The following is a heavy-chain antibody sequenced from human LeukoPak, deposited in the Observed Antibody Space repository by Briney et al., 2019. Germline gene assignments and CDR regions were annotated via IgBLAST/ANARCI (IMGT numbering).Heavy chain of an antibody. CDR2: ISSGGSTI. CDR3: ARVRDGSQDY. D-gene: IGHD5-24*01. J-gene: IGHJ4*02. CDR1: GFTFSSYE. Sequence: PGGSLRLSCAASGFTFSSYEMNWVRQAPGKGLEWVSYISSGGSTIYYADSVKGRFTISRDNAKNSLHLQMNSLRAEDTAVHYCARVRDGSQDYWGQGTLVTVSS. V-gene: IGHV3-48*03.